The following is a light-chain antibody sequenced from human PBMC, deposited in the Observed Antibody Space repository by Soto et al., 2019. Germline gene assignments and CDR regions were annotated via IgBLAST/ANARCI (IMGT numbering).Light chain of an antibody. V-gene: IGKV3-20*01. CDR3: QHYGSWT. CDR2: GTS. J-gene: IGKJ1*01. Sequence: EIVLTQSPCTLSVSPGERATLSCRASQTISSNNLAWYQQKPGQAPSLLIYGTSSRATGIPDRFRGSGSGTDFTLTISRLEPEVSAIYDCQHYGSWTFGQGTKVEI. CDR1: QTISSNN.